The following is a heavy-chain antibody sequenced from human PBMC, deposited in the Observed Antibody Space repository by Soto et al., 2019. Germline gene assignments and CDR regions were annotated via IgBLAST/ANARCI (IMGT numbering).Heavy chain of an antibody. Sequence: QVQLQESGPGLVKPSETLSLTCTVSGGSISSYYWSWIRQPAGKGLEWIGRIYPSGSTNYNPSLKSRVPMSVDTSNNHFSLKLSSVTAADTAVYYCARDLHWYSSSSRWFDPWGQGTLVTVSS. CDR2: IYPSGST. CDR1: GGSISSYY. D-gene: IGHD6-6*01. CDR3: ARDLHWYSSSSRWFDP. V-gene: IGHV4-4*07. J-gene: IGHJ5*02.